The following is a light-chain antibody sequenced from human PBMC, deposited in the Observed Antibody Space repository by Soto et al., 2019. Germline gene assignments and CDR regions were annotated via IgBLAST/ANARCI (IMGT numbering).Light chain of an antibody. Sequence: AIQMTQSPSSLSASVGDRVTITCRASQDIRKDLAWYQQKPGKAPQILIYGASTLQTGVASRFSGSGSATDFTLTISSLQPEDSAAYYCQKYNSAPHTFGGGTKVDIK. V-gene: IGKV1-6*01. CDR3: QKYNSAPHT. CDR2: GAS. CDR1: QDIRKD. J-gene: IGKJ4*01.